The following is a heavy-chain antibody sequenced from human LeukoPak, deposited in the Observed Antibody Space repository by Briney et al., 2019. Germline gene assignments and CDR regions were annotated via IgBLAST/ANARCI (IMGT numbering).Heavy chain of an antibody. CDR2: IKSKTDGGTT. Sequence: PGGSLRLSCAASGFTFSNAWMSWVRQAPGKGLEWVGRIKSKTDGGTTDYAAPVKGRFTISRDDSKNTLYLQMNSLRAEDTAVYYCARDLSSSFFDYWGQGTLVTVSS. J-gene: IGHJ4*02. D-gene: IGHD6-6*01. CDR3: ARDLSSSFFDY. CDR1: GFTFSNAW. V-gene: IGHV3-15*01.